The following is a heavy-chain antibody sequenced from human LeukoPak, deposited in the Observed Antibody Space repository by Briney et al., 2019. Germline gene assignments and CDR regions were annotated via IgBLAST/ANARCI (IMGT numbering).Heavy chain of an antibody. CDR2: INHSGST. CDR3: ARAPSVLRYCSGGSCFSRGPYYFDY. V-gene: IGHV4-34*01. Sequence: SETLSLTCAAYGGSFSGYYWSWIRQPPGKGLEWIGEINHSGSTNYNPSLKSRVTTSVDTSKNQFSLKLSSVTAADTAVYYCARAPSVLRYCSGGSCFSRGPYYFDYWGQGTLVTVSS. CDR1: GGSFSGYY. J-gene: IGHJ4*02. D-gene: IGHD2-15*01.